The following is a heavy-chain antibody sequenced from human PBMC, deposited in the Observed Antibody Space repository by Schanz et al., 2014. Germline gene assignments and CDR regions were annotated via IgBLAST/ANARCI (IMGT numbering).Heavy chain of an antibody. J-gene: IGHJ4*02. Sequence: VQLVESGGGLVQPGGSLRLSCGGSGFTFSDYYMSWIRQAPGKGLEWVSYISGTTTYTNYADSVKGRFTISRDNAKNSLYLQMNSLRSEDTAVYYCAKDPSHGDYDYYFDYWGQGTLXTVSS. CDR1: GFTFSDYY. CDR2: ISGTTTYT. D-gene: IGHD3-22*01. V-gene: IGHV3-11*06. CDR3: AKDPSHGDYDYYFDY.